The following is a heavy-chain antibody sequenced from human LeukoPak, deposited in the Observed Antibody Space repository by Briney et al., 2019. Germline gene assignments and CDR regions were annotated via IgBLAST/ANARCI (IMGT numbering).Heavy chain of an antibody. CDR3: ARGPLAFRGVIISYFDY. V-gene: IGHV3-11*06. J-gene: IGHJ4*02. Sequence: AGGSLRLSCAASGFTFSDYYMSWIRQAPGKGLEWVSSISSSSSYIYYADSVKGRFTISRDNAKNSLYLQMNSLRAEDTAVYYCARGPLAFRGVIISYFDYWGQGTLVTVSS. CDR2: ISSSSSYI. CDR1: GFTFSDYY. D-gene: IGHD3-10*01.